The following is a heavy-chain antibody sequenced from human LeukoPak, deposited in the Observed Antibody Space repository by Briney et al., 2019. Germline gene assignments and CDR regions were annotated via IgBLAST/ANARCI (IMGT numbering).Heavy chain of an antibody. CDR2: IYYSGST. J-gene: IGHJ5*02. CDR3: ARGSSGWFNWFDP. D-gene: IGHD6-19*01. CDR1: GASISSYY. V-gene: IGHV4-59*01. Sequence: SETLSLTCTVSGASISSYYWNWLRQPPGKGLEWIGYIYYSGSTNYNPSLKSRVTISVDTSKNQFSLKLSSVTAADTAVYYCARGSSGWFNWFDPWGQGTLVTVSS.